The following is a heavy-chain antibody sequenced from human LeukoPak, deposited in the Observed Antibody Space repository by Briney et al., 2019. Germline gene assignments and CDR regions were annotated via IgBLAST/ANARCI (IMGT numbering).Heavy chain of an antibody. CDR2: INAGNGQT. CDR3: ARAGVVEMATIGFDY. D-gene: IGHD5-24*01. J-gene: IGHJ4*02. V-gene: IGHV1-3*01. CDR1: GYTFTSYA. Sequence: SVKVSCKASGYTFTSYAIHWVRQPPGQRLERMGWINAGNGQTKHSQKFQRRVTITRDTSASTPYMELSSLRSEDTAVYYCARAGVVEMATIGFDYWGQGTLVTVSS.